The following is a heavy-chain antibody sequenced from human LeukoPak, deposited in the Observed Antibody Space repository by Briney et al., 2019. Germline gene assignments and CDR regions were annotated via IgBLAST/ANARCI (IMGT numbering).Heavy chain of an antibody. CDR3: ASSKRIAVAGRFDY. V-gene: IGHV3-23*01. D-gene: IGHD6-19*01. Sequence: GGSLRLSCAASGFTFSSYAMSWVRQAPGKGLEWVSAISGSGGSTYYADSVKGRFTISRDNSKNTLYLQMNSLRAEDTAVYYCASSKRIAVAGRFDYWGQGTLVTVSS. CDR2: ISGSGGST. J-gene: IGHJ4*02. CDR1: GFTFSSYA.